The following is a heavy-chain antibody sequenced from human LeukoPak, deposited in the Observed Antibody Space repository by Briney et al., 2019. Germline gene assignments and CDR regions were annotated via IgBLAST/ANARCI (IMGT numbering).Heavy chain of an antibody. CDR3: ARRSGIAVAGAFDY. Sequence: GGSLRLSCAASGFTFSSYAMSWVRQAPGKGLEWVGRIKSRSYGGTADYAAPVKGRFAISRDDSKNTLYLQMNSLRAEDTAVYYCARRSGIAVAGAFDYWGQGTLVTVSS. D-gene: IGHD6-19*01. J-gene: IGHJ4*02. CDR1: GFTFSSYA. V-gene: IGHV3-15*01. CDR2: IKSRSYGGTA.